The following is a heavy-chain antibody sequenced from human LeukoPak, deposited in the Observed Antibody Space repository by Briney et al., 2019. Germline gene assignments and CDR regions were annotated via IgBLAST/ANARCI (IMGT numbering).Heavy chain of an antibody. J-gene: IGHJ4*02. CDR1: GVTLSPYG. CDR2: ISYEGGTQ. D-gene: IGHD3-3*01. Sequence: PGMSLRLSCAASGVTLSPYGMHWVRQAPGKGLEWVAVISYEGGTQHYADSVKGRFTISRDNSKNTLYVQMNSLRAEDTAVYYCAKTHNPNFWNGYYFFDYWGQGTLVTASS. V-gene: IGHV3-30*18. CDR3: AKTHNPNFWNGYYFFDY.